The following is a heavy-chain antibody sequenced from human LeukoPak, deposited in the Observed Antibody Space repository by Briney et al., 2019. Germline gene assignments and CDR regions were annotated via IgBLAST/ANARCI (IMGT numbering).Heavy chain of an antibody. CDR3: MPGEGY. J-gene: IGHJ4*01. V-gene: IGHV3-30-3*01. D-gene: IGHD2-21*01. Sequence: GGSLRLSCVASGFNFSPYAVHWVRQAPGKGLEWVAMISNDGTTESYTNSVKGRFTISRDNGNNALLLQMNSLRVEDTGVYYCMPGEGYWGRGTQVSVSS. CDR2: ISNDGTTE. CDR1: GFNFSPYA.